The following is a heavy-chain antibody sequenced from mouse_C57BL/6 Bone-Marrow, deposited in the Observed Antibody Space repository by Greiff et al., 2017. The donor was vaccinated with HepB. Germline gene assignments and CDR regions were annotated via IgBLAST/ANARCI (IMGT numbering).Heavy chain of an antibody. CDR2: IYPRSGNT. CDR3: ARHDYDGFAY. J-gene: IGHJ3*01. V-gene: IGHV1-81*01. CDR1: GYTFTSYG. Sequence: VKLQESGAELARPGASVKLSCKASGYTFTSYGISWVKQRTGQGLEWIGEIYPRSGNTYYNEKFKGKATLTADKSSSTAYMERRSLTSEDSAVYFCARHDYDGFAYWGQGTLVTVSA. D-gene: IGHD2-4*01.